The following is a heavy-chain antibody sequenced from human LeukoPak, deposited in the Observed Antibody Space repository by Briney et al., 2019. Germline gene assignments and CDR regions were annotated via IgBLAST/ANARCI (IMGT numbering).Heavy chain of an antibody. CDR3: ARDPGTVADPYFDY. V-gene: IGHV3-21*01. CDR2: ISSSSGHI. CDR1: GFTFSNYN. D-gene: IGHD6-19*01. Sequence: GGSLRLSCAASGFTFSNYNMNWVRQPPGKGLEWVSSISSSSGHIHYADSVKGRFTISRDNANNSLYLQMNSLRDEDTAVYYCARDPGTVADPYFDYWGQGSLVTVSS. J-gene: IGHJ4*02.